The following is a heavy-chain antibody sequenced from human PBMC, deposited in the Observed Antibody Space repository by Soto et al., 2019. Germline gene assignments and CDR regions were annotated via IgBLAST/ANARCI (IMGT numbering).Heavy chain of an antibody. V-gene: IGHV1-18*01. CDR1: GYTFTSYG. Sequence: ASVKVSCKASGYTFTSYGISWVRQAPGQGLEWMGWISAYNGNTNYAQKLQGRVTMTTDTSTSTAYMELRSLRSDDTAVYYRARMIVVVTQSQVDPWGQGTLVTVSS. CDR2: ISAYNGNT. J-gene: IGHJ5*02. D-gene: IGHD3-22*01. CDR3: ARMIVVVTQSQVDP.